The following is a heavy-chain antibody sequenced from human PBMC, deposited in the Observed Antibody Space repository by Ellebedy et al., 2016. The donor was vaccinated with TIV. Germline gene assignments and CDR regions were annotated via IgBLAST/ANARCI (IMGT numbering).Heavy chain of an antibody. D-gene: IGHD3-3*01. CDR3: ARGMAGKFCSGYRPFDA. CDR1: GGSISGYY. CDR2: IAYIGST. V-gene: IGHV4-59*13. J-gene: IGHJ4*02. Sequence: GSLRLXXSVSGGSISGYYWSWIRQPPGKGLEWLGYIAYIGSTNYNPALKSRVTILVDTSKNQFSLRVNSVTATDTGVYYCARGMAGKFCSGYRPFDAWGQGTLVTVSS.